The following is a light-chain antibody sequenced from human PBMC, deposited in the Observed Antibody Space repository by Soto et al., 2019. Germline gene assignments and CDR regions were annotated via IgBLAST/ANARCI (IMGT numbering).Light chain of an antibody. Sequence: DIVMTQSPESLAVSLGERATINCKSSQSVLYSSNNKNYLAWYQQKPGQPPKLLIYWASTRESGVPDRFSGSGSGTDFTLTISSLQAEDVAVYYCQQYYSTPPTFGQGTKLRSN. CDR1: QSVLYSSNNKNY. V-gene: IGKV4-1*01. J-gene: IGKJ2*01. CDR2: WAS. CDR3: QQYYSTPPT.